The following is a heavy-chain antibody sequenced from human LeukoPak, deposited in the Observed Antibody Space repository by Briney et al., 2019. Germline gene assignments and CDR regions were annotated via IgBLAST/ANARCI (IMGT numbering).Heavy chain of an antibody. J-gene: IGHJ4*02. CDR1: GLTFSSYG. D-gene: IGHD3-10*02. V-gene: IGHV3-23*01. CDR2: ISTTGGTT. Sequence: GGTLRLSCAASGLTFSSYGMSWVRQAPGRGLEWVSAISTTGGTTYYADSVRGRFTISRDNSRNTLYLQMNSLRVDDTAVYYCARDLCWGCFDDWGQGNLVTVSS. CDR3: ARDLCWGCFDD.